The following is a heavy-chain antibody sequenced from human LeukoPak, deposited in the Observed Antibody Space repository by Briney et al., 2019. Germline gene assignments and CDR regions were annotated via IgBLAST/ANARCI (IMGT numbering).Heavy chain of an antibody. CDR2: INPSGGST. CDR1: GYTFTSYY. CDR3: ARDIPLYSSGWSPHEEYFQH. J-gene: IGHJ1*01. V-gene: IGHV1-46*01. Sequence: GASVKVSCKASGYTFTSYYMHWVRQAPGQGLEWMGIINPSGGSTSYAQKFQGRVTMTRDMSTSTAYMELRSLRSDDTAVYYCARDIPLYSSGWSPHEEYFQHWGQGTLVTVSS. D-gene: IGHD6-19*01.